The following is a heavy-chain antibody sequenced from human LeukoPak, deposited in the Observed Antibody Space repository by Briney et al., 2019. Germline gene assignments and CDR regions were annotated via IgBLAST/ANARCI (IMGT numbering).Heavy chain of an antibody. J-gene: IGHJ5*02. V-gene: IGHV3-73*01. CDR3: TRRASDDSSGYYST. CDR1: GFTFSGSA. D-gene: IGHD3-22*01. Sequence: GGSLKLSCAASGFTFSGSAMHWVRQASGKGLEWVGRIRSKANSYATAYAASVKGRFTISRDESENTAYLQMNSLKIEGTAVYYCTRRASDDSSGYYSTWGQGTLVTVSS. CDR2: IRSKANSYAT.